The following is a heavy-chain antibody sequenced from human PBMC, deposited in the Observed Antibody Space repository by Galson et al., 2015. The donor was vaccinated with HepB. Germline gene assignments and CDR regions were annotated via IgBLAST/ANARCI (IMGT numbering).Heavy chain of an antibody. D-gene: IGHD3-3*01. J-gene: IGHJ6*02. CDR1: SGSLSDNY. Sequence: SETLSLTCGVYSGSLSDNYWNWIRQPPGKGLEWIAEINHSGHTNYNPSLRSRVTISVDTSENQFSLKLTSVTAADTALYFCARGRSYDFWSGYSRPYYDYGLDLWGQGTTVTVSS. CDR2: INHSGHT. CDR3: ARGRSYDFWSGYSRPYYDYGLDL. V-gene: IGHV4-34*01.